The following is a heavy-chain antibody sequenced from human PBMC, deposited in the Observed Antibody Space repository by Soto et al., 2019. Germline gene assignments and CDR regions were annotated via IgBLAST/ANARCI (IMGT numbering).Heavy chain of an antibody. CDR1: GFSLSTSGVG. CDR2: IYWDDDK. V-gene: IGHV2-5*02. CDR3: AHTFSEPRMVRGVTDYSYYYMDV. Sequence: SGPTLVNPTQTLTLTCTFSGFSLSTSGVGVGWIRQPPGKALEWLALIYWDDDKRYSPSPKSRLTITKDTSKNQVVLTMTNMDPVDTATYYCAHTFSEPRMVRGVTDYSYYYMDVWGKGTSVTVSS. J-gene: IGHJ6*03. D-gene: IGHD3-10*01.